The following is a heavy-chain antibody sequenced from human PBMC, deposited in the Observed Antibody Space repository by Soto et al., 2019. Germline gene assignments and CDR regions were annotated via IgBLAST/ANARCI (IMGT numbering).Heavy chain of an antibody. D-gene: IGHD3-3*01. CDR1: GFTFSSYA. CDR2: ISYDGSNK. Sequence: QVQLVESGGGVVQPGRSLRLSCAASGFTFSSYAMHWVRQAPGKGLEWVAVISYDGSNKYYADSVKGRFTISRDNSKNTLYLQMNSLRAEDTAVYYCASGLYDFWSVYPITPYGYWGQGTLVTVSS. CDR3: ASGLYDFWSVYPITPYGY. J-gene: IGHJ4*02. V-gene: IGHV3-30-3*01.